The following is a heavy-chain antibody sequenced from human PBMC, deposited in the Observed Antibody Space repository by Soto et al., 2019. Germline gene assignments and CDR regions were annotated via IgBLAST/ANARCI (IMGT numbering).Heavy chain of an antibody. J-gene: IGHJ4*02. CDR1: GFTFSSYG. CDR2: IWYDGSNK. Sequence: GGSLRLSCAASGFTFSSYGMHWVRQAPGKGLEWVAVIWYDGSNKYYADSVKGRFTISRDNSKNTLYLQMNSLRAEDTAVYYCARDSDFWSGYCDYWGQGTLVTVSS. CDR3: ARDSDFWSGYCDY. V-gene: IGHV3-33*01. D-gene: IGHD3-3*01.